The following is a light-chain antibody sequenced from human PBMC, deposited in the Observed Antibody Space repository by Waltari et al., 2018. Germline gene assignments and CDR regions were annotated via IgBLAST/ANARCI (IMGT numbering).Light chain of an antibody. CDR2: WAS. CDR3: QQYYSAPIT. J-gene: IGKJ5*01. CDR1: QSVLYNSNNKNY. V-gene: IGKV4-1*01. Sequence: DIVMTQSPDSLAVSLGERATINCKSSQSVLYNSNNKNYLDWYQQKQGQPPKLLIYWASTRECGVPDRFSGSGSGTDFTLTISSLQAEDVAVYYCQQYYSAPITIGQGTRLEIK.